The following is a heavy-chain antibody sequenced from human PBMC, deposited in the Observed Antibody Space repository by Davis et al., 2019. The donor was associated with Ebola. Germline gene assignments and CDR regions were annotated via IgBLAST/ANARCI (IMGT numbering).Heavy chain of an antibody. V-gene: IGHV3-74*01. CDR1: GFTFTNYW. CDR2: INSDGSTT. Sequence: GESLKISCAPSGFTFTNYWMHWVRQSPGKGLVWVSRINSDGSTTTYADSVKGRFTISRDNAKNTLYLQMSSLRAEDTAVYYCARSSYQPDWWGQGTLVTVSS. D-gene: IGHD2-2*01. CDR3: ARSSYQPDW. J-gene: IGHJ4*02.